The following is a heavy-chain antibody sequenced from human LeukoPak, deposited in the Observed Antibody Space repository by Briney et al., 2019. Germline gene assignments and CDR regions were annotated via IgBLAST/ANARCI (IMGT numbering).Heavy chain of an antibody. CDR2: NLPIFGTA. CDR1: GGTPCSYA. D-gene: IGHD3-22*01. Sequence: SLHVSSKASGGTPCSYATRSVRQAPRQGVEWMGGNLPIFGTANYAQKFQGRVTITTDESTSTAYMELSSLRSEDTAVYYCAGGGYDSSGYYFDYWGQGTLVTVSS. V-gene: IGHV1-69*05. J-gene: IGHJ4*02. CDR3: AGGGYDSSGYYFDY.